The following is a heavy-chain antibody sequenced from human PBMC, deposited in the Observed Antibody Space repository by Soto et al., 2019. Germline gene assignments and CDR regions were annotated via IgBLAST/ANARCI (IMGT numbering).Heavy chain of an antibody. J-gene: IGHJ5*02. Sequence: EVQLLESGGGLVQPGGSLRLSCAASGVTFSTYAMNWVRQAPGKGLEWVSTISNTGGGTFYAGSVKGRFTISRDNSKSTLYLQMHSLRADDSAIYFCAVGRHKTSGSNTWFDPWGRGTQVTVSS. CDR1: GVTFSTYA. CDR3: AVGRHKTSGSNTWFDP. V-gene: IGHV3-23*01. D-gene: IGHD3-22*01. CDR2: ISNTGGGT.